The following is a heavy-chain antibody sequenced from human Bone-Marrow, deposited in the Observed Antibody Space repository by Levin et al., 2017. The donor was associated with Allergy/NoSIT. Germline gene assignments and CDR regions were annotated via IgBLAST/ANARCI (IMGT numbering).Heavy chain of an antibody. D-gene: IGHD3-16*02. CDR1: GFTFSNAW. V-gene: IGHV3-15*01. J-gene: IGHJ4*02. CDR2: IKSKTDGGTT. CDR3: TLYSVGSHRD. Sequence: NPGGSLRLSCAASGFTFSNAWMSWVRQAPGKGLEWVGRIKSKTDGGTTEHAAPVKGRFTISRDDSKNTLYLQMNSLKTEDTAVYYCTLYSVGSHRDWGQGTLVTVSS.